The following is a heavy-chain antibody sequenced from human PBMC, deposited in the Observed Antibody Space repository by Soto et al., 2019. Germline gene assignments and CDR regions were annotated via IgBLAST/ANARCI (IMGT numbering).Heavy chain of an antibody. V-gene: IGHV4-59*01. CDR3: ARSIVGEHAFGY. CDR2: IYYSGST. CDR1: GGSISSYY. D-gene: IGHD1-26*01. Sequence: PSETLSLTCTVSGGSISSYYWTWIRQPPGKGLEWIGYIYYSGSTNYNPSLKSRVTISVDTSKNQFSLKLSSVTAADTAVYYCARSIVGEHAFGYWGQGTLVTVS. J-gene: IGHJ4*02.